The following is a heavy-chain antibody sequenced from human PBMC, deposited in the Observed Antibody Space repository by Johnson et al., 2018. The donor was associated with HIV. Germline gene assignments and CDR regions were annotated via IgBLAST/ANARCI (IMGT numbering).Heavy chain of an antibody. D-gene: IGHD6-19*01. J-gene: IGHJ3*02. CDR1: GFSVSSNH. CDR3: ARLSVAGDAFDI. V-gene: IGHV3-66*04. Sequence: VQLVESGGGLVQPGGSLRLSCAASGFSVSSNHMTWVRQAPGKGLEWVSVIYSGGSTYYADSVKGRFTISRDNSKNTLYLQMNSLRAEDTAVYYCARLSVAGDAFDIWGQGTMVTVSS. CDR2: IYSGGST.